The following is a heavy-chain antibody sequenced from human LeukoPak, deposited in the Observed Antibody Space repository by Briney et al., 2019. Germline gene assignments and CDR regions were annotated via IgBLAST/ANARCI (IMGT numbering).Heavy chain of an antibody. Sequence: GRSLRLSCAASGFTFDDYAMHWVRQAPGKGLEWVSGISWNSGSIGYADSVKGRFTISRDNAKNSLYLQMNSLRAEDTALYYCAKGTLYIAALSDWGQGTLVTVSS. CDR2: ISWNSGSI. CDR3: AKGTLYIAALSD. CDR1: GFTFDDYA. V-gene: IGHV3-9*01. D-gene: IGHD6-6*01. J-gene: IGHJ4*02.